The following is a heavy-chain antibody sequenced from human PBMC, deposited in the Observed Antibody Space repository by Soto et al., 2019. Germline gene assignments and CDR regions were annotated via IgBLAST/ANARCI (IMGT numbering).Heavy chain of an antibody. CDR2: IKDSRECT. CDR1: GFTFSNYA. J-gene: IGHJ4*02. D-gene: IGHD6-13*01. V-gene: IGHV3-23*01. CDR3: VQGGASYTICWYAN. Sequence: DVQLLESGGGLVQPGGSLTLSCAASGFTFSNYAMHWVRQSPGKGLEWVSTIKDSRECTFYLDSVWGRCTISRDNSKDTLYLPLPSLRVEDTALSHCVQGGASYTICWYANWGQGILVTVSS.